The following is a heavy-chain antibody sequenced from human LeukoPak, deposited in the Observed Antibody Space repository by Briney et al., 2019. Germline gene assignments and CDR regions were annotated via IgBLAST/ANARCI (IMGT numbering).Heavy chain of an antibody. CDR3: ALRDAFDI. D-gene: IGHD4-17*01. V-gene: IGHV3-23*01. Sequence: GGSLRLSCAASGFTFSCCAMHWVRQAPGKGLEWVSVVSGPGSVTSYADSVKGRFTTSRDNSKNMLYLQMNSLRAEDTAVYYCALRDAFDIWGQGTMVTVSS. CDR1: GFTFSCCA. J-gene: IGHJ3*02. CDR2: VSGPGSVT.